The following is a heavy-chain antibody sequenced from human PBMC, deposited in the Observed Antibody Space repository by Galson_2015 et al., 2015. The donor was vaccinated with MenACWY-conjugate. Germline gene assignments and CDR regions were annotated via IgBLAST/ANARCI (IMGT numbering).Heavy chain of an antibody. J-gene: IGHJ4*02. V-gene: IGHV4-59*01. CDR3: ARWVAVKMIEY. CDR2: IHYSGST. Sequence: LSLTCSVSGASISTDYWSWIRQTPGKGLEWIGYIHYSGSTKYNPSLKTRITMTLDTSENQFSLKLSSVTAADTAVYYCARWVAVKMIEYCGQGTLVTVSS. D-gene: IGHD6-19*01. CDR1: GASISTDY.